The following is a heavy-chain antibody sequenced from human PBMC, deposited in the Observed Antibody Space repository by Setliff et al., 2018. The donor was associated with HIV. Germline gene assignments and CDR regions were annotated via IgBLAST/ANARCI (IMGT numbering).Heavy chain of an antibody. J-gene: IGHJ6*02. Sequence: SETLSLTCAVSGGSMRSSGYSWTWIRQAPGKGLEWVGYIYYNGNAYYNPSLKSRVTISVDRSKNQFSLKPSSVTAADTAVYYCARRGDFFYYAMDVWGQGTTVTVSS. CDR2: IYYNGNA. V-gene: IGHV4-30-2*01. CDR1: GGSMRSSGYS. CDR3: ARRGDFFYYAMDV.